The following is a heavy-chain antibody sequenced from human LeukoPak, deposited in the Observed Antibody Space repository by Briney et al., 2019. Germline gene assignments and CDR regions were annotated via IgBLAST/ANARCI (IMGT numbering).Heavy chain of an antibody. CDR1: GYTLTNYA. CDR3: ARAPRGNSGYCSSTSCTDHRYNWFDP. Sequence: ASVKVSCKASGYTLTNYAMHWVRQAPGHRLEWMGWINAGIGNTKYSQKFQGRVTITRDTSASTAYMEVSSLRSEDMAVYYCARAPRGNSGYCSSTSCTDHRYNWFDPWGQGTLVTVSS. CDR2: INAGIGNT. D-gene: IGHD2-2*01. V-gene: IGHV1-3*01. J-gene: IGHJ5*02.